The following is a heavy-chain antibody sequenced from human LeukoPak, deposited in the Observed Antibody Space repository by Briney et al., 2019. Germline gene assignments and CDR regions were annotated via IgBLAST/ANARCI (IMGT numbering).Heavy chain of an antibody. V-gene: IGHV3-23*01. D-gene: IGHD2-2*01. CDR1: GFTFSSHG. Sequence: GGTLRLSCAASGFTFSSHGMSWVRQAPGKGLEWVSAISGSGGSTDYADSVKGRFTISRDNSKNTLYLQMNSLRAEDTAVYYCAKTERDIVVVPDAIFDYWGQGTLVTVSS. J-gene: IGHJ4*02. CDR3: AKTERDIVVVPDAIFDY. CDR2: ISGSGGST.